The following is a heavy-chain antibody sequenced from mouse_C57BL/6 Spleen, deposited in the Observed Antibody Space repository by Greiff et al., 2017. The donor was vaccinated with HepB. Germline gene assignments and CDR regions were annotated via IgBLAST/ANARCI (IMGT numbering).Heavy chain of an antibody. CDR3: ARRGGYYFDY. Sequence: EVKLVESGPELVKPGASVKMSCKASGYTFTDYNMHWVKQSHGKSLEWIGYINPNNGGTSYNQKFKGKATLTVNKSSSTAYMELRSLTSDDSAVYYCARRGGYYFDYGGQGTTLTVSS. V-gene: IGHV1-22*01. J-gene: IGHJ2*01. CDR1: GYTFTDYN. CDR2: INPNNGGT.